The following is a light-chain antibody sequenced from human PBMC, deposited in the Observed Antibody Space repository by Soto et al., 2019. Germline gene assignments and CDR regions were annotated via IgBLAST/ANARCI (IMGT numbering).Light chain of an antibody. Sequence: ETVMTQSPATLSVSPGERATLSCMASQSVNNNLAWYQQKPGQAPRLLIYGASTRATAFPTRFSGSGSGTEFTLTISSLQSEDVAIYYCHQYNYWPPAFGQGTKVEIK. CDR2: GAS. CDR1: QSVNNN. CDR3: HQYNYWPPA. J-gene: IGKJ1*01. V-gene: IGKV3-15*01.